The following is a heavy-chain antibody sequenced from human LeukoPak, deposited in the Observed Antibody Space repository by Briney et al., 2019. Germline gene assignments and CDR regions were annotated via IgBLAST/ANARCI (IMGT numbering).Heavy chain of an antibody. CDR2: INHSGST. CDR3: ARALGYCSGGSCYGRAFDI. D-gene: IGHD2-15*01. Sequence: SETLSLTCAVYGGSFSGYYWSWIRQPPGKGLEWIGEINHSGSTNYNPSLKSRVTISVDTSKNQFSLKLSSVTAADTAVYYCARALGYCSGGSCYGRAFDIWGQGTMVTVSS. J-gene: IGHJ3*02. V-gene: IGHV4-34*01. CDR1: GGSFSGYY.